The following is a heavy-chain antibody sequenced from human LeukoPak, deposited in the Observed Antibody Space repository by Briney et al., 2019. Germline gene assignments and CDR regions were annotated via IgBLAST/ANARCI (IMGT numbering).Heavy chain of an antibody. Sequence: ASVKVSCKASGYTFTGYYMHWVRRAPGQGLEWMGWINPNSGGTNYAQKFQGRVTMTRDTSISTAYMELSRLRSDDTAVYYCARSPTVIRPFDYWGQGTLVTVSS. CDR1: GYTFTGYY. J-gene: IGHJ4*02. CDR2: INPNSGGT. CDR3: ARSPTVIRPFDY. D-gene: IGHD4-11*01. V-gene: IGHV1-2*02.